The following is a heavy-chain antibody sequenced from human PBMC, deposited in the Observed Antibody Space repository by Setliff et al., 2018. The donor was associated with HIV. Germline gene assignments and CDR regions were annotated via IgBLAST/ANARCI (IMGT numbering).Heavy chain of an antibody. CDR1: GGSVSSGGFY. CDR2: IYYSWST. J-gene: IGHJ6*03. Sequence: SETLSLTCTVSGGSVSSGGFYWSWIRQPPGKGLEWIGSIYYSWSTYYNPSLKSRVTISVDTSKNQFSLKLSSVTAADTAVYYCARYGGIIYYYYMDVWGKGTTVTVSS. CDR3: ARYGGIIYYYYMDV. V-gene: IGHV4-39*07. D-gene: IGHD3-10*01.